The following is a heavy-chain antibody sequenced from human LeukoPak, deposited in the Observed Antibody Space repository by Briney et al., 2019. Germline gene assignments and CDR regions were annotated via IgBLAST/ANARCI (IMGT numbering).Heavy chain of an antibody. D-gene: IGHD5-18*01. J-gene: IGHJ4*02. CDR3: ARDCESGYSYGLC. CDR2: ITGDSTYI. Sequence: ETLSLTCTVSGGSISSSSYYWGWIRQPPGKGLEWVSTITGDSTYIRYVDSVRGRFTISRDNAKSSLYLQMNSLRVEDTAVYYCARDCESGYSYGLCWGQGTLVTVSS. CDR1: GGSISSSS. V-gene: IGHV3-21*01.